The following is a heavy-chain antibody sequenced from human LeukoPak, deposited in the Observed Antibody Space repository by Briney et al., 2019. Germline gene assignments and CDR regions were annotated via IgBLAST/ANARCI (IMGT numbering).Heavy chain of an antibody. V-gene: IGHV4-30-4*08. Sequence: KPSETLSLTCTVSGGSISSSSYYWGWIRQPPGKGLEWIGYIYYSGSTYYNPSLKSRVTISVDTSKNQFSLKLSSVTAADTAVYYRARADTVTTAASDIWGQGTMVTVSS. CDR3: ARADTVTTAASDI. CDR2: IYYSGST. CDR1: GGSISSSSYY. J-gene: IGHJ3*02. D-gene: IGHD4-17*01.